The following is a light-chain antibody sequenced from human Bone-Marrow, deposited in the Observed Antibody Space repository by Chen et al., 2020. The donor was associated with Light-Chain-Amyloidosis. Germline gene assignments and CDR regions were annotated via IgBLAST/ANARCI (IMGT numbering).Light chain of an antibody. CDR2: EVT. V-gene: IGLV2-14*01. Sequence: QSALTQPASVSGSPGQSITIYFPGNSSDVGGDNHVSWYQQHPDKAPKLMIYEVTNRPSWVPDRFSGSKSDNTASLTISGLQTEDEADYFCSSYTITNTLVFGSGTRVTVL. CDR1: SSDVGGDNH. J-gene: IGLJ1*01. CDR3: SSYTITNTLV.